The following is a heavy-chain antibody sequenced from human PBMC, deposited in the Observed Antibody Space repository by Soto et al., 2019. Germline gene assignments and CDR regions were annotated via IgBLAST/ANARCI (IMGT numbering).Heavy chain of an antibody. J-gene: IGHJ4*02. V-gene: IGHV2-5*02. D-gene: IGHD4-17*01. CDR1: GFSLSSYGMG. CDR3: AHAGDYDPLTFDH. Sequence: QITLKESGPTLVRPAQPLTLTCGFSGFSLSSYGMGVAWIRQPPGKALAWLALIYWDDDKRYSPSLKDRLAISKATSSNQVVLTITNMDPGDTATYFCAHAGDYDPLTFDHWGPGTLVTVSS. CDR2: IYWDDDK.